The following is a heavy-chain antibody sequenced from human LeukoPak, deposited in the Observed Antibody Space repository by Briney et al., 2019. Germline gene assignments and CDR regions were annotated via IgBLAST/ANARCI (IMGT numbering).Heavy chain of an antibody. CDR2: IIPIFGIA. V-gene: IGHV1-69*04. J-gene: IGHJ4*02. Sequence: SVKVSCKASGGTLSSYAINWVRQAPGQGLEWIGRIIPIFGIANYAQNFQGRVTITADKSTNTAYMELSSLRSEDTAFHYCARADSSGYSLDENFDYWGQGTLVTVSS. CDR3: ARADSSGYSLDENFDY. CDR1: GGTLSSYA. D-gene: IGHD3-22*01.